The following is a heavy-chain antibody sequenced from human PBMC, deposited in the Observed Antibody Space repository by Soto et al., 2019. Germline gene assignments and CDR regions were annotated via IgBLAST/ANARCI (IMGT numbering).Heavy chain of an antibody. J-gene: IGHJ5*02. D-gene: IGHD3-22*01. CDR3: ARDQTTYYYDSSGYYYDNWFDP. V-gene: IGHV3-33*01. CDR1: GFTFSSYG. CDR2: IWYDGSNK. Sequence: GSLRLSCAASGFTFSSYGMHWVRQAPGKGLEWVAVIWYDGSNKYYADSVKGRFTISRDNSKNTLYLQMNSLRAEDTAVYYCARDQTTYYYDSSGYYYDNWFDPWGQGTLVTVSS.